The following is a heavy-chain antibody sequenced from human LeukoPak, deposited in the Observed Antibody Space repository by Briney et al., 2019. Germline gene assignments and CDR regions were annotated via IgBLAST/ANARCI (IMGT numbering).Heavy chain of an antibody. CDR1: GYSFSTYY. J-gene: IGHJ4*02. D-gene: IGHD4-23*01. CDR3: ATGDYGGNPPAY. Sequence: ASVTVSCKASGYSFSTYYMHWVRQAPGQGLEWMGTINPGGGSTVSTQKFQGIVTMTRDTSTRTVYMELSSLRSEDTAVYYCATGDYGGNPPAYWGQGTLVTVSS. CDR2: INPGGGST. V-gene: IGHV1-46*01.